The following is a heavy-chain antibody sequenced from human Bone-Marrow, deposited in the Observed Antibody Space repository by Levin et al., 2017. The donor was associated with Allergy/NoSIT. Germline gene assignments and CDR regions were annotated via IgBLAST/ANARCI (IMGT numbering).Heavy chain of an antibody. V-gene: IGHV3-48*03. CDR1: GFTFSSYE. Sequence: PGGSLRLSCAASGFTFSSYEMDWVRQAPGKGLEWVSYISNSGSFIYYADSVEGRFTISRDNAKNSLYLQMNSLRAEDTAVYYCVREQADGYNRIDAFDIWGQGTMVTVSS. CDR3: VREQADGYNRIDAFDI. D-gene: IGHD5-24*01. J-gene: IGHJ3*02. CDR2: ISNSGSFI.